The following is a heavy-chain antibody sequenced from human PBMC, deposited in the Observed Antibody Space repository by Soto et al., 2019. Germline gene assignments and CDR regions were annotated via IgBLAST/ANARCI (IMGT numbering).Heavy chain of an antibody. J-gene: IGHJ4*02. D-gene: IGHD1-26*01. CDR2: ISSSSSYI. CDR1: GFTFSSYT. V-gene: IGHV3-21*01. CDR3: ARAASVGATINY. Sequence: GGYLRLSCAASGFTFSSYTMNWVRQAPGKGLEWISSISSSSSYIYYADSVKGRFTISRDNPKNSLYLQMNSLRAEDTAVYYCARAASVGATINYWGQGTLVTVSP.